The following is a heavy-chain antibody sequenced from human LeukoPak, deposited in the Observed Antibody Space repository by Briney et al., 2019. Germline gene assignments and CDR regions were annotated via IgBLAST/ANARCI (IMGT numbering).Heavy chain of an antibody. CDR2: IRYDGGNK. D-gene: IGHD4/OR15-4a*01. Sequence: PGGSLRLSCAASGFTFSSYGMHWVRQAPGKGLEWVAFIRYDGGNKYYADSVKGRFTISRDNSKNTLYLQMNRLRAEDTAVYYCAKEGARTPFDYWGQGTLVTVSS. J-gene: IGHJ4*02. CDR3: AKEGARTPFDY. V-gene: IGHV3-30*02. CDR1: GFTFSSYG.